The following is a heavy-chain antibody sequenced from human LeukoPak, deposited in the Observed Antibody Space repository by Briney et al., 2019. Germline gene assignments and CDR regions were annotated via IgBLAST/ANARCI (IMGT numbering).Heavy chain of an antibody. J-gene: IGHJ4*02. V-gene: IGHV3-23*01. D-gene: IGHD6-13*01. Sequence: PGGSLRLPCAASGFTFSSYAMSWVRQAPGKGLEWVSTISGSGDNTYYADSVKGRFTISRDNSKNTLYLQMNSLRAEDTAVYYCAKPPGSGSSWYFFDYWGQGTLVTVSS. CDR3: AKPPGSGSSWYFFDY. CDR1: GFTFSSYA. CDR2: ISGSGDNT.